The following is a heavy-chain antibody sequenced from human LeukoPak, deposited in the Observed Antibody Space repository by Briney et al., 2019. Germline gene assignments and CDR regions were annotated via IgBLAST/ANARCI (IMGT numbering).Heavy chain of an antibody. J-gene: IGHJ4*02. CDR3: AKHFLVDSALDY. CDR1: GGSISSYY. CDR2: IYYSGST. D-gene: IGHD5-18*01. Sequence: SETLSLTCTVSGGSISSYYWSWIRQPPGKGLEWIGYIYYSGSTNYNPSLKSRVTISVDTSKNQFSLKLSSVTAADTAVYYCAKHFLVDSALDYWGQGTLVTVSS. V-gene: IGHV4-59*08.